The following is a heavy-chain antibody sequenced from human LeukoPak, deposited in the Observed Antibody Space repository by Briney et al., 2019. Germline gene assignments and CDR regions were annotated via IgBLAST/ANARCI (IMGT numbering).Heavy chain of an antibody. V-gene: IGHV3-33*01. D-gene: IGHD2-21*01. CDR2: IWYDGSNK. CDR1: VFTFSSYG. Sequence: GRSLRLSRAASVFTFSSYGMHWVRQAPGKGLEWVAVIWYDGSNKYYADSVKGRFTISRDNSKNTLYLQMNSLRAEDTAVYYCACDVVTGYSYYYYGMDVWGQGTTVTVSS. J-gene: IGHJ6*02. CDR3: ACDVVTGYSYYYYGMDV.